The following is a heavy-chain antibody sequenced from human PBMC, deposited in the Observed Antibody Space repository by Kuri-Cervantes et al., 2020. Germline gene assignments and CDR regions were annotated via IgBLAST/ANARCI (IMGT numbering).Heavy chain of an antibody. CDR3: AREGVVIYAFDI. CDR2: IIPIFGTA. D-gene: IGHD2-21*01. J-gene: IGHJ3*02. Sequence: SVKVSCKASGGTFSSYAISWVRQAPGQGLEWMGGIIPIFGTANYAQKFQGRVTITADKSTSTAYMELSSLRSGDTAVYYCAREGVVIYAFDIWGQGTMVTVSS. CDR1: GGTFSSYA. V-gene: IGHV1-69*06.